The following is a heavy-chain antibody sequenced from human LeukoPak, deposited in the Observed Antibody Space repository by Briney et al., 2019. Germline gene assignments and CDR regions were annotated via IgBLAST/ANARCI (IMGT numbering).Heavy chain of an antibody. CDR2: IYYSGGT. J-gene: IGHJ5*02. CDR3: ARPHGYYDSSGYLNWFDP. V-gene: IGHV4-39*01. Sequence: SETLSLTCTVSGGSISSSSYYWGWIRQPPGKGLEWIGSIYYSGGTYYNPSLKSRVTISVDTSKNQFSLKLSSVTAADTAVYYCARPHGYYDSSGYLNWFDPWGQGTLVTVSS. D-gene: IGHD3-22*01. CDR1: GGSISSSSYY.